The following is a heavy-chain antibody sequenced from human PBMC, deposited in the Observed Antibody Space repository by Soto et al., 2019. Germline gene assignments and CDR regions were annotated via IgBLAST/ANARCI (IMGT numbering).Heavy chain of an antibody. J-gene: IGHJ4*02. V-gene: IGHV3-21*01. CDR2: ISRSSSYI. CDR3: ARVVGRCSGGSCSGY. Sequence: EVQLVESGGGLVKPGGSLRLSCAASGFTFSSYSMNWVRQAPGKGLEWVSSISRSSSYIYCADSVKGRFTISRDNAKNSLYLQMNSLRAEDTAVYYCARVVGRCSGGSCSGYWGQGTLVTVSS. D-gene: IGHD2-15*01. CDR1: GFTFSSYS.